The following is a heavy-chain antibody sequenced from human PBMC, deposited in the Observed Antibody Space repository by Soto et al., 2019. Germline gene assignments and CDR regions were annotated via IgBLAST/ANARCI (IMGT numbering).Heavy chain of an antibody. D-gene: IGHD3-22*01. CDR1: GFTFSSYS. CDR2: ISSSSSYI. V-gene: IGHV3-21*01. J-gene: IGHJ6*02. Sequence: PGGSLRLSCAASGFTFSSYSMNWVRQAPGKGLEWVSSISSSSSYIYYADSVKGRFTISRDNAKNSLYLQMNSLRAEDTAVYYCARDRYYDSSGYRPYYYYYYGMDVWGQGTTVTVSS. CDR3: ARDRYYDSSGYRPYYYYYYGMDV.